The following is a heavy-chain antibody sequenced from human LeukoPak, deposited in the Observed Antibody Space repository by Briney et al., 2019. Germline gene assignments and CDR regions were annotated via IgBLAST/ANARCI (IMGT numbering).Heavy chain of an antibody. CDR2: IAGGDEST. CDR3: ARGVYWSLDY. J-gene: IGHJ4*02. Sequence: GGSLRLSCAISGFIFNTNGMNWVGQSPGKGLEWLATIAGGDESTYYADSVKGRFAISRDNSKNTVFLHMNSLRVEDTAVYYCARGVYWSLDYWGQGTPVTVSS. D-gene: IGHD1-1*01. V-gene: IGHV3-23*01. CDR1: GFIFNTNG.